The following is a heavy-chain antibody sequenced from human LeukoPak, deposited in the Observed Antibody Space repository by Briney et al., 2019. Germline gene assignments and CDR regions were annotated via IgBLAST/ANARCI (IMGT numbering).Heavy chain of an antibody. Sequence: GESLKIPCKGSGYSFTSYWIGWVRQMPGKGLEWMGIIYPGDSDIRYSPSFQGQVTISADKSIRTAYLKWSSLKASDTAMYYCVRHVVVDDFWSGYSDYWGQGTLVTVSS. J-gene: IGHJ4*02. V-gene: IGHV5-51*01. D-gene: IGHD3-3*01. CDR1: GYSFTSYW. CDR3: VRHVVVDDFWSGYSDY. CDR2: IYPGDSDI.